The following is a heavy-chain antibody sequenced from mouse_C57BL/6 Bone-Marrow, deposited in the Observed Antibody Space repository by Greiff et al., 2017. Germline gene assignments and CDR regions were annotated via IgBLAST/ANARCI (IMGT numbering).Heavy chain of an antibody. Sequence: VQLQQSGPELVKPGASVKISCKASGYTFTDYYMNWVKQSHGKSLEWIGDINPNNGGTSYNQKFKGKATLTVDKSSSTAYMDLRSLTSEYSAVYYCARSYDGYYSYYFDYWGQGTTLTVSS. CDR3: ARSYDGYYSYYFDY. CDR2: INPNNGGT. D-gene: IGHD2-3*01. CDR1: GYTFTDYY. V-gene: IGHV1-26*01. J-gene: IGHJ2*01.